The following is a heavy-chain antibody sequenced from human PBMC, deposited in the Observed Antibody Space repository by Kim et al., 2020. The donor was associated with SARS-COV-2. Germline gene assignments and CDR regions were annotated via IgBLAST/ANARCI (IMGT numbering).Heavy chain of an antibody. J-gene: IGHJ3*02. Sequence: DTGRGRFTIARDKSKNTLYLQVNSLRAEDTAVYYCEGDSSSWKRGAFDIWGQGTMVTVSS. D-gene: IGHD6-13*01. CDR3: EGDSSSWKRGAFDI. V-gene: IGHV3-23*01.